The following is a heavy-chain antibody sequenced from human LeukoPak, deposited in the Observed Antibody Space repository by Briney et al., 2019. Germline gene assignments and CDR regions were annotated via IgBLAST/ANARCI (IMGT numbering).Heavy chain of an antibody. D-gene: IGHD3-3*01. Sequence: GGSLILSCAASGFTFSSYAMSWVRQAPGKGLEWVSAISGSGGSTYYADSVKGRFTISRDNSKNTLYLQMNSLRAEETAVYYCAGDFWSGYYRINAFDIWGQGTMVTVSS. CDR1: GFTFSSYA. CDR3: AGDFWSGYYRINAFDI. CDR2: ISGSGGST. V-gene: IGHV3-23*01. J-gene: IGHJ3*02.